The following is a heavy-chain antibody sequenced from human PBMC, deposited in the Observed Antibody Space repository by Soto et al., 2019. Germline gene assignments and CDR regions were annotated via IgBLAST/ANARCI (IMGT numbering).Heavy chain of an antibody. D-gene: IGHD2-2*01. CDR3: ASLNVTSASDF. J-gene: IGHJ4*02. CDR1: GFTFSNDR. V-gene: IGHV3-7*03. CDR2: IKEDGSER. Sequence: HPWGSLRLSCAASGFTFSNDRMSWVRQAPGKGLEWVARIKEDGSERYYVPSVRGRFTISRDNAKNSLSLQMNSLRADDTAVYYCASLNVTSASDFWGQGTLVTVSS.